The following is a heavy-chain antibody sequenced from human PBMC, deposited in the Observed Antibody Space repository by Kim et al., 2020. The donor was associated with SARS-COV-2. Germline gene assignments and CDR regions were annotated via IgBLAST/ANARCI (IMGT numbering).Heavy chain of an antibody. J-gene: IGHJ6*02. V-gene: IGHV4-4*02. CDR1: GGSISSSNW. D-gene: IGHD4-17*01. CDR2: IYHSGST. Sequence: SETLSLTCAVSGGSISSSNWWSWVRQPPGKGLEWIGEIYHSGSTNYNPSLKSRVTISVDKSKNRFSLKLGSVTAADTAVYYCARYGPYYYYGMDVWGQGTAVTVSS. CDR3: ARYGPYYYYGMDV.